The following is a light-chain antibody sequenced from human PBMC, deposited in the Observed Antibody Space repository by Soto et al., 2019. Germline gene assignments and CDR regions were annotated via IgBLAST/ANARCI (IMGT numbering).Light chain of an antibody. J-gene: IGKJ5*01. V-gene: IGKV1-12*01. CDR3: PQAASFPIT. CDR2: TAS. CDR1: QGVSTW. Sequence: DIEMTQSPSSVSASVGDRVTITCRASQGVSTWLAWYQQKPGKAPNLLIYTASSLQSGVPSRFSASGSGTDLTLTINGLQPEDFATYYCPQAASFPITFGQGTRLEI.